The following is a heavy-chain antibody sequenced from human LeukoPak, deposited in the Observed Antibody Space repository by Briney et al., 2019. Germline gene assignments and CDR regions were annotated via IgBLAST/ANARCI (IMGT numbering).Heavy chain of an antibody. J-gene: IGHJ4*02. CDR3: ARDHIITVAAFDS. D-gene: IGHD6-19*01. V-gene: IGHV3-7*01. Sequence: PGGSLRLSCAASGFTFSSYWMSWVRQAPGKGLEWVANIKQDGSEKYYVDSVKGRFTISRDNARNSLSLQMNSLRADDTAVYYCARDHIITVAAFDSWGQGTLVSVSS. CDR1: GFTFSSYW. CDR2: IKQDGSEK.